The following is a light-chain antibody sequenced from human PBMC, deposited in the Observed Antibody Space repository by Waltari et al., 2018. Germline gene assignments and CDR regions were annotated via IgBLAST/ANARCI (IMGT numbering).Light chain of an antibody. CDR3: QQSYRYPAT. CDR2: RAS. Sequence: DIQMTQSPSALSASVGDRVTITCRASQSTTTWLAWYKQKPGKAPNRLIYRASTLKSGVPSRFSASGSGTEFTLTISGLQPDDFATYYCQQSYRYPATFGQGTKLEI. V-gene: IGKV1-5*03. J-gene: IGKJ2*01. CDR1: QSTTTW.